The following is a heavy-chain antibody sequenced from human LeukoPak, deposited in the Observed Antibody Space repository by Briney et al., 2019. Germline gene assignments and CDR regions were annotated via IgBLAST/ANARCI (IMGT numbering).Heavy chain of an antibody. V-gene: IGHV4-4*02. CDR1: GGSISSLNW. D-gene: IGHD2-2*01. J-gene: IGHJ2*01. CDR3: ASLTVGSTSWYFDL. CDR2: IYHSGSP. Sequence: SETLSLTCAVSGGSISSLNWWSWVRRPPGKGLEWIGEIYHSGSPNYNPSLKSRVTISVDKSKNQLSLKLTAVTAADTAVYFCASLTVGSTSWYFDLWGRGTLVTVSS.